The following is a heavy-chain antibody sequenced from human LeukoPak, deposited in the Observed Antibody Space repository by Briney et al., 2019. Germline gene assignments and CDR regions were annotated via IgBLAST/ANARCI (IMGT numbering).Heavy chain of an antibody. CDR3: AKKPAARASGRPYFDY. D-gene: IGHD6-19*01. CDR2: ISGSGGST. CDR1: GFTFRSYA. V-gene: IGHV3-23*01. Sequence: GGSLRLSCADSGFTFRSYAMSWVRQAPGKGLEWVSAISGSGGSTYYADSVKGLFTISRDNSKNTLYLQMNSLRAEDTAVYYSAKKPAARASGRPYFDYWGQGTLVTVSS. J-gene: IGHJ4*02.